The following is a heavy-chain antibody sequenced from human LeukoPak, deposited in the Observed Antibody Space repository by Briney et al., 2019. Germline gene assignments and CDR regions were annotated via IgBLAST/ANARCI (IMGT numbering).Heavy chain of an antibody. Sequence: SETLSLTCAVYGGSLSGYYWSWIRQPPGKGLEWIGEINHSGSTNYSPSLKSRVTISVDTSKNQFSLKLSSVTAADAAVYYCARESITMARGVPYGMDVWGQGTTGTVSS. CDR2: INHSGST. CDR1: GGSLSGYY. V-gene: IGHV4-34*01. CDR3: ARESITMARGVPYGMDV. J-gene: IGHJ6*02. D-gene: IGHD3-10*01.